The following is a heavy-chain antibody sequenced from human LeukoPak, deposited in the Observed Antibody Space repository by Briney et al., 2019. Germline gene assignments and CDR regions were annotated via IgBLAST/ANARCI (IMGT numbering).Heavy chain of an antibody. J-gene: IGHJ4*02. Sequence: PSETLSLTCTVSGGAVSSGSYYWSWIRQPPGKGLEWIGYIYYSGSTNYNPSLKSRVTISVDTSKNQFSLKLSSVTAADTAVYYCAGGIAAAERIDYWGQGTLVTVSS. CDR2: IYYSGST. CDR1: GGAVSSGSYY. D-gene: IGHD6-13*01. V-gene: IGHV4-61*01. CDR3: AGGIAAAERIDY.